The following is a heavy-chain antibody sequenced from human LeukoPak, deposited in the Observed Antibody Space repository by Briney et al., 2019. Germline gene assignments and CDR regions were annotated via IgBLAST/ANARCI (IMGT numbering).Heavy chain of an antibody. Sequence: KTSETLSLTCSVSDGSISSFCWSWLRQPAEKGLEWIGRIHTSGSTDYNPSLKSRVTISVDTSKNQFSLKLSSVTAADTAMYYCARDYGSGGNWFDPWGQGTLVTVSS. CDR2: IHTSGST. D-gene: IGHD3-10*01. J-gene: IGHJ5*02. CDR1: DGSISSFC. V-gene: IGHV4-4*07. CDR3: ARDYGSGGNWFDP.